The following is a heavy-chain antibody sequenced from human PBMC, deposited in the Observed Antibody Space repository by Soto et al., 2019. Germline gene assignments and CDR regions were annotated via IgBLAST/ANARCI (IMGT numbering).Heavy chain of an antibody. CDR3: SRELTSGSYAY. CDR2: IYYSGST. V-gene: IGHV4-59*01. J-gene: IGHJ4*02. D-gene: IGHD1-26*01. CDR1: GGSISSYY. Sequence: PSETLSLTCTVSGGSISSYYWSWIRQPPGKGLEWIGYIYYSGSTNYNPSLKSRVTISVDTSKNQFSLKLSSVTAADTAVYYCSRELTSGSYAYWGQGTLVTVSS.